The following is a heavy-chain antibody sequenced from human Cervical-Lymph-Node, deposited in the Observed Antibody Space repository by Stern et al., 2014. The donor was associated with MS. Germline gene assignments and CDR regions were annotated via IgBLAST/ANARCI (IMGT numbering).Heavy chain of an antibody. J-gene: IGHJ4*02. Sequence: EVQLVGSGAEVKKPGESLQISCKGSGYRFTANWIAWVRQMPGKGLELMGIIYPGDSDTRYSPSFQGQVTISADKSISTAYLQWSSLKASDTAMYYCARDYGDYAFDYWGQGTLVTVSS. CDR2: IYPGDSDT. V-gene: IGHV5-51*01. CDR3: ARDYGDYAFDY. CDR1: GYRFTANW. D-gene: IGHD4-17*01.